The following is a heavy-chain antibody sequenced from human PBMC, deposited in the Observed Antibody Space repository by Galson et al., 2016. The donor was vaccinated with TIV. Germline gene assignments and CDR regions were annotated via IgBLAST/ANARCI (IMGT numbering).Heavy chain of an antibody. J-gene: IGHJ6*02. CDR3: ARDRTYCVGECFYNYYYGMDV. Sequence: SLRLSCAASGLSVRDNYMAWVRQAPGKGLEWVSVIKSRGAIEYADSVEGRFTVSRDTYKNTVFLQMNSLRNEDTAAYYCARDRTYCVGECFYNYYYGMDVWGQGTTVIVSS. CDR1: GLSVRDNY. CDR2: IKSRGAI. V-gene: IGHV3-66*03. D-gene: IGHD2-21*01.